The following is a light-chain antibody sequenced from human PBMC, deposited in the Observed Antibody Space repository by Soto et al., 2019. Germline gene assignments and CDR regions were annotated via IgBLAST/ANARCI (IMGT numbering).Light chain of an antibody. CDR1: SSDVGGYNY. V-gene: IGLV2-8*02. Sequence: QSALTQPPSASRSPGQSVTISCTGTSSDVGGYNYVSWYQQHPGKAPKLMIYEVSKRPSGVPDRFSGSKSGNTASLTVSGLQAEDEADYYCSSYTGRNNFYVFGTGTKVTVL. J-gene: IGLJ1*01. CDR3: SSYTGRNNFYV. CDR2: EVS.